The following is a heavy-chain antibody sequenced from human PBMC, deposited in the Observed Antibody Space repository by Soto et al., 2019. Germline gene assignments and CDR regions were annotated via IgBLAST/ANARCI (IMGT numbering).Heavy chain of an antibody. Sequence: TSETLSLTCTVSSGSISSGGFYWSWIRQHPGKGLEWIGNIFHSGNTNYNPSLKSRVTISVDTSKNQFSLKVNSVTAADTAVYYCARDSGSYSMSYWWFDPWGPGTLVTVSS. CDR2: IFHSGNT. J-gene: IGHJ5*01. CDR1: SGSISSGGFY. CDR3: ARDSGSYSMSYWWFDP. D-gene: IGHD1-26*01. V-gene: IGHV4-31*03.